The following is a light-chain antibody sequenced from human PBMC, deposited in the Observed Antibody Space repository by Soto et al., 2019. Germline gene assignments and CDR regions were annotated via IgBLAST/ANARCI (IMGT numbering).Light chain of an antibody. CDR1: QSISSW. V-gene: IGKV1-12*01. Sequence: DIQMTQSPSTLSASVGARVPITCRASQSISSWLAWYQQKPGKAPKLLIYAASSLQSGVPSRFSGSGSGTDFTLTISSLQPEDSAIYYCQQADTFPITFGQGTRLEIK. CDR3: QQADTFPIT. CDR2: AAS. J-gene: IGKJ5*01.